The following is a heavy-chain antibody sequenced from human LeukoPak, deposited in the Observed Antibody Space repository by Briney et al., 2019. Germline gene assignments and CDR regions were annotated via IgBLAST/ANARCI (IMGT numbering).Heavy chain of an antibody. CDR1: GGSISSYY. CDR3: ARALALTDVVIVGATTSGWFDP. CDR2: IYYSGST. V-gene: IGHV4-59*01. J-gene: IGHJ5*02. Sequence: PSETLSLTCTVSGGSISSYYWSWIRQPPGKGLEWIGYIYYSGSTNYNPSLKSRVTISVDTSKNQFSLKLSSVTAADTAVYYCARALALTDVVIVGATTSGWFDPWGQGTLVTVSS. D-gene: IGHD1-26*01.